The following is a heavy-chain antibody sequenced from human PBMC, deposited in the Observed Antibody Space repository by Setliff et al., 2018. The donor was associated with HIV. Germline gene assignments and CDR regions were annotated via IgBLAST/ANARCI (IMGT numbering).Heavy chain of an antibody. J-gene: IGHJ4*02. D-gene: IGHD3-3*01. CDR2: IYYSGST. Sequence: TSETLSLTCTVSGGSISSGTYYWSWIRQHPGKGLEWIGYIYYSGSTYYNPSLKSRVTISVDTSRNQFSLKLSSVTAADTAVYYCARDRRDYYNLPGYFDHWGQGTPVTVPQ. CDR3: ARDRRDYYNLPGYFDH. CDR1: GGSISSGTYY. V-gene: IGHV4-31*03.